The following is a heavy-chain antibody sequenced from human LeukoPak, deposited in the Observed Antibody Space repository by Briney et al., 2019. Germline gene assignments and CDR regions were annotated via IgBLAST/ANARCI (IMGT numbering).Heavy chain of an antibody. J-gene: IGHJ5*02. CDR2: INPNSGGT. Sequence: GASVKVSCKASGYTFTGYYMHWVRQAPGQGLEWMGWINPNSGGTNYAQKFQGRVTMTRDTSISTAYMELSRLRSDDTAVYYCARDQLVADGWFDPWGQGTLVTVSS. CDR3: ARDQLVADGWFDP. V-gene: IGHV1-2*02. CDR1: GYTFTGYY. D-gene: IGHD2-15*01.